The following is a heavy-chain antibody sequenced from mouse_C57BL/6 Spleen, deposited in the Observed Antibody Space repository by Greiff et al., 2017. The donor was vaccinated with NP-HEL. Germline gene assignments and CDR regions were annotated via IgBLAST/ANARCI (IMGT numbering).Heavy chain of an antibody. CDR2: ISSGSSTI. CDR3: ARHDYYAMDY. CDR1: GFTFSDYG. J-gene: IGHJ4*01. V-gene: IGHV5-17*01. Sequence: DVMLVESGGGLVKPGGSLKLSCAASGFTFSDYGMHWVRQAPEKGLEWVAYISSGSSTIYYADTVKGRFTISRDNAKNTLFLQMTSLRSEDTAMYYCARHDYYAMDYWGQGTSVTVSS.